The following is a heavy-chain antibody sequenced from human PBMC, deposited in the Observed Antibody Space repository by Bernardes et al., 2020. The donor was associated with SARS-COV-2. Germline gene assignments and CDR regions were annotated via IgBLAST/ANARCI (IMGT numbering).Heavy chain of an antibody. CDR1: GFTFSSYS. CDR2: ISSSSSTI. J-gene: IGHJ5*02. D-gene: IGHD2-2*01. CDR3: ARDPISAARGGWFDP. V-gene: IGHV3-48*01. Sequence: SLRLSCAASGFTFSSYSMNWVRQAPGKGLEWVSYISSSSSTIYYADSVKGRFTISRDNAKNSLYLQMNSLRAEDTAVYYCARDPISAARGGWFDPWGQGTLVTVSS.